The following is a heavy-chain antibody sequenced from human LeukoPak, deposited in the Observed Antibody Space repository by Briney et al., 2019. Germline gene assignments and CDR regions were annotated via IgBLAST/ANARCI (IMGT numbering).Heavy chain of an antibody. V-gene: IGHV5-51*01. Sequence: GESLKISRQGSGYIFTSYWIGWVRPMPGKGLEWMGIIYPGDSDTRYSPSFQGQVTISADKSISTAYLQWSSLKASDTAMYYCARHRYCSSTSCYMGAGYYYYYMDVWGKGTTVTVSS. CDR2: IYPGDSDT. CDR3: ARHRYCSSTSCYMGAGYYYYYMDV. CDR1: GYIFTSYW. D-gene: IGHD2-2*02. J-gene: IGHJ6*03.